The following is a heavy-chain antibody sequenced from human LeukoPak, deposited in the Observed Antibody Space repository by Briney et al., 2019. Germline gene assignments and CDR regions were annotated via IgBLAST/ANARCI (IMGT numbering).Heavy chain of an antibody. CDR3: ARRGAVAAIFDY. CDR1: GGSISSYY. CDR2: IYYSGST. V-gene: IGHV4-59*01. J-gene: IGHJ4*02. D-gene: IGHD6-19*01. Sequence: SETLSLTCTVSGGSISSYYWSWIRQPPGRGLEWIGYIYYSGSTNYNPSLKSRVTISVDTSKNQFSLKLSSVTAADTAVYYCARRGAVAAIFDYWGQGTLVTVSS.